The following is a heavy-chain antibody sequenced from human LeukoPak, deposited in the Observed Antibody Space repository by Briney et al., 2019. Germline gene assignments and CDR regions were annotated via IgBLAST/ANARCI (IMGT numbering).Heavy chain of an antibody. Sequence: SETLSLTCTVSGGPISNYYWSWIRQPPGKGLEWIGYIYYSGSTNYNPSLKSRVTISVDPSKNQFSLKLSSVTAADTAVYYCAKLTNYYGSGRNWFDPWGQGTLVTVSS. D-gene: IGHD3-10*01. CDR2: IYYSGST. V-gene: IGHV4-59*01. CDR1: GGPISNYY. J-gene: IGHJ5*02. CDR3: AKLTNYYGSGRNWFDP.